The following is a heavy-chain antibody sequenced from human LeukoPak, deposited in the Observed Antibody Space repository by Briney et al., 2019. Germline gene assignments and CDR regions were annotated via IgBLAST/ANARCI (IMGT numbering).Heavy chain of an antibody. CDR2: ISAYNGNT. Sequence: ASVKVSCKASGYTFTSYGISWVRQAPGQGLEWMGWISAYNGNTNYAQKLQGRVTMTTGTSTSTAYMELRSLRSDDTAVYYCARKSSGWSDYYYYYMDVWGKGTTVTVSS. J-gene: IGHJ6*03. D-gene: IGHD6-13*01. CDR3: ARKSSGWSDYYYYYMDV. CDR1: GYTFTSYG. V-gene: IGHV1-18*01.